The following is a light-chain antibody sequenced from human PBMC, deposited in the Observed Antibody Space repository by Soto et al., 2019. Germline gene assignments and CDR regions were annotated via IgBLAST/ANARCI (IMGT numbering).Light chain of an antibody. CDR2: GAS. Sequence: EIVMTQSPATLSVSPGERATLSCRADQSIRSNLAWYQQKPGQAPRVLIYGASTRATGIPDRFSGSGSGTEFTLTISSLQSEDFAVYYCQQYNNLPPSTFGGGNQVEIK. CDR1: QSIRSN. J-gene: IGKJ4*01. CDR3: QQYNNLPPST. V-gene: IGKV3-15*01.